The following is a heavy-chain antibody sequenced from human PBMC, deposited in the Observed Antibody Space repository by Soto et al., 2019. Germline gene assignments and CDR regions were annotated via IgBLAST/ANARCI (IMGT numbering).Heavy chain of an antibody. J-gene: IGHJ4*02. D-gene: IGHD3-22*01. Sequence: PGGSLRLSCTGSGFTFGDYGMSWVRQAPGKGLEWVGFIRSKANGGTTEYAASVRGRFTFSRDDSKSIAYLQMNSLKTEDTAVYYCTRVGGYSNTDYWGQGTLVTVSS. CDR2: IRSKANGGTT. V-gene: IGHV3-49*04. CDR1: GFTFGDYG. CDR3: TRVGGYSNTDY.